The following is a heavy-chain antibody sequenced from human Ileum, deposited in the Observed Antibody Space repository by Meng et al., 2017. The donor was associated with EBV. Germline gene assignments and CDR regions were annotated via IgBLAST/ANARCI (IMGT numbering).Heavy chain of an antibody. CDR1: GYANV. D-gene: IGHD1-26*01. V-gene: IGHV1-18*01. J-gene: IGHJ4*02. Sequence: KMPGAPVKASGQASGYANVNWVRQPPGQGLEWMGWISAYNGNTNYAQNRQGRVTMTTDTSTGTAYMEVRSLRSDDTAVYYCARAGNGGSYYFTYWGQGTLVTVSS. CDR3: ARAGNGGSYYFTY. CDR2: ISAYNGNT.